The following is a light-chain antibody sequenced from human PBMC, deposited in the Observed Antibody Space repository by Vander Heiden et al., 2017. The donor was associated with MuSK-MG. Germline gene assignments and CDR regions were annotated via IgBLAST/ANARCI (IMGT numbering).Light chain of an antibody. Sequence: QSALTQPPSASGSPGQSVTISCTGTSSDVGAYNYVSWYHQHPGKAPKLMFYEVSKRPSVVPDRFSGSKSGNTASLTVSGLQAEDEADYFCSSFAGSNNVFGTGTKVTVL. J-gene: IGLJ1*01. V-gene: IGLV2-8*01. CDR3: SSFAGSNNV. CDR2: EVS. CDR1: SSDVGAYNY.